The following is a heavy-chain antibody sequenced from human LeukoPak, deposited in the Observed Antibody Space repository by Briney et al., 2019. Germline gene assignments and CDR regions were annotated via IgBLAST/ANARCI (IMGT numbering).Heavy chain of an antibody. CDR2: IYYSGST. J-gene: IGHJ3*02. Sequence: SEILSLTCTVSGGSISSYYWSWIRQPPGKGLEWIGYIYYSGSTNYNPSLKSRVTISVDTSKNQFSLKLSSVTAADTAVYYCARESGVAFDIWGQGTMVTVSS. CDR1: GGSISSYY. V-gene: IGHV4-59*01. CDR3: ARESGVAFDI.